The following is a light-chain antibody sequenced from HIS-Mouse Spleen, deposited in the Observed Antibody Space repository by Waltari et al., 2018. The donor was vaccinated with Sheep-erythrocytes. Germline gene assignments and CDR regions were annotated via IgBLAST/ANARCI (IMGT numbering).Light chain of an antibody. CDR1: KLGDKY. J-gene: IGLJ3*02. Sequence: SYELTQPPSVSVSPGQTASITCSGDKLGDKYACCYQEKQGQSPVLVIYQDSKRPSGIPERFSGANTGDTATLTLSGTQAMDEADYYCQAWDSSTAWVFGGGTKLTVL. V-gene: IGLV3-1*01. CDR3: QAWDSSTAWV. CDR2: QDS.